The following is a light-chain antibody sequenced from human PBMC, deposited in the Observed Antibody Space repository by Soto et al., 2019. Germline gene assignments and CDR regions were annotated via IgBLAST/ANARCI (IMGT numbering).Light chain of an antibody. J-gene: IGLJ2*01. Sequence: QSVLTQSPSASASLGASVKLTCTLSSGHSSYAIAWHQQQPEKGPRYLMKLSSDGSHSKGDGIPDRFSGSSSGAERYLTISSLQSEDEADYYCQTWDTGARVVFGGGTKPIVL. CDR3: QTWDTGARVV. CDR1: SGHSSYA. CDR2: LSSDGSH. V-gene: IGLV4-69*01.